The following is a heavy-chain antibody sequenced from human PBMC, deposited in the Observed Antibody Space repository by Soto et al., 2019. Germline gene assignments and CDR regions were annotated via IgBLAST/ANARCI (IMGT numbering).Heavy chain of an antibody. CDR1: GYAFTNYY. V-gene: IGHV1-46*01. CDR3: VRDVRDSSGYGYDYYGMDV. Sequence: ASVKVSCKASGYAFTNYYIHWVRQAPGQGLEWMGKVNPSGGSTSYAQKFQGRVTMTRDTSTSTAYMELSSLRSEDTAVYYCVRDVRDSSGYGYDYYGMDVWGQGTTVTVS. CDR2: VNPSGGST. J-gene: IGHJ6*02. D-gene: IGHD3-22*01.